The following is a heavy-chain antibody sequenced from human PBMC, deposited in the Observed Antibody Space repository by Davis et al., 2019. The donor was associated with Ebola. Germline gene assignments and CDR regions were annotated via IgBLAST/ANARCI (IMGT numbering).Heavy chain of an antibody. J-gene: IGHJ5*02. CDR1: GYTFTSYG. CDR2: ISAYNGNT. D-gene: IGHD4-17*01. V-gene: IGHV1-18*01. Sequence: ASVKVSCKASGYTFTSYGISWVRQAPGQGLEWMGWISAYNGNTNYAQKLQGRVTMTTDTSTSTAYMELRSLRSDDTAVYYCARDRRSYGDPNDWFDPWGQGTLVTVSS. CDR3: ARDRRSYGDPNDWFDP.